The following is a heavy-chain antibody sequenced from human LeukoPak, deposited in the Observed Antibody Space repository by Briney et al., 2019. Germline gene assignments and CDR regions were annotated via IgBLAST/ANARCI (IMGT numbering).Heavy chain of an antibody. V-gene: IGHV1-69*13. Sequence: SVKLSCKASGGTFSIYAISWERQAPGQGLERMGGIRPIFGTANYAQEFQGRVTITADESTSTAYMELSSLRSEDTAVYYCATNCGGDCYLFDYWGQGTLVTVSS. CDR3: ATNCGGDCYLFDY. CDR1: GGTFSIYA. D-gene: IGHD2-21*01. CDR2: IRPIFGTA. J-gene: IGHJ4*02.